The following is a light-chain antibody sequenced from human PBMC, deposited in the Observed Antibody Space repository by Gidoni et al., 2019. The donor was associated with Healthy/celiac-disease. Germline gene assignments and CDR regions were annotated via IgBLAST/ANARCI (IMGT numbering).Light chain of an antibody. CDR3: QPSSRTPPT. J-gene: IGKJ2*01. CDR2: AAS. V-gene: IGKV1-39*01. Sequence: DIQMTQSPSSLSASVGDRVTITCRASQSISSYLNCYQQKPGNAPKLLIYAASSWQSGVPSRFSGRGPGPDFTLTISSLPPVPFATYYCQPSSRTPPTFXXXTKLEIK. CDR1: QSISSY.